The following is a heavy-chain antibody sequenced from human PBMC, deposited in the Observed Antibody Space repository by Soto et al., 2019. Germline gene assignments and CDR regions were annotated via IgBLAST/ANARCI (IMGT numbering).Heavy chain of an antibody. V-gene: IGHV3-23*01. J-gene: IGHJ5*02. D-gene: IGHD3-10*01. Sequence: GGSLRLSCAASGFTFSSYAMSWVRQAPGKGLEWVSAISGSGGSTYYADSVKGRFTISRDNSKNTLYLQMNSLRAEDTAVYYCAKSPNWGGSGGYNWFDPWGQGTLVTVSS. CDR1: GFTFSSYA. CDR2: ISGSGGST. CDR3: AKSPNWGGSGGYNWFDP.